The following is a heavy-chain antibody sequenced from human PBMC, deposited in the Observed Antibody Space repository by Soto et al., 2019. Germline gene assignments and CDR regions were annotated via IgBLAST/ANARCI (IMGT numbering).Heavy chain of an antibody. CDR1: CGSISSYY. V-gene: IGHV4-4*07. D-gene: IGHD3-22*01. Sequence: SETLSLTCTVSCGSISSYYWSWIRQPAGKGLEWIGRIYTSGSTNYNPSLKSRVTMSVDTSKNQFSLKLSSVTAADTAVYYCARSVVVGLYYYYYGMDVWGQGTTVTVSS. CDR2: IYTSGST. J-gene: IGHJ6*02. CDR3: ARSVVVGLYYYYYGMDV.